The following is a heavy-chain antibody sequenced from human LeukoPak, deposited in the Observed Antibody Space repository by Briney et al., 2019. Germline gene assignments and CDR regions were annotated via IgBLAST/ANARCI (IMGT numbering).Heavy chain of an antibody. Sequence: PGGSLRLSCAASGFTFSSYTFNWVRQAPGKGLEWVSGISWNSGSIGYADSVKGRFTISRDNAKNSLYLQMNSLRAEDTALYYCAKEQTRFSYGLYYYGMDVWGQGTTVTVSS. CDR2: ISWNSGSI. V-gene: IGHV3-9*01. CDR3: AKEQTRFSYGLYYYGMDV. CDR1: GFTFSSYT. J-gene: IGHJ6*02. D-gene: IGHD5-18*01.